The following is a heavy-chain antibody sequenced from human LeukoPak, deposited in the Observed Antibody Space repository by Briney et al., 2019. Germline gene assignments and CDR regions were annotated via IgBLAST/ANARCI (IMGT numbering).Heavy chain of an antibody. CDR2: INPDSGST. CDR1: GYTFTDYY. J-gene: IGHJ3*02. CDR3: ARAGVWDYNDSSGYHNGAFDI. V-gene: IGHV1-2*02. D-gene: IGHD3-22*01. Sequence: ASVKVSCKASGYTFTDYYMHWVRQAPGQGLEWMGWINPDSGSTNYAQRFQGRVTMTRDTSISTAYMELSRLRSDDTAFYYCARAGVWDYNDSSGYHNGAFDIWGQGTMVTVSS.